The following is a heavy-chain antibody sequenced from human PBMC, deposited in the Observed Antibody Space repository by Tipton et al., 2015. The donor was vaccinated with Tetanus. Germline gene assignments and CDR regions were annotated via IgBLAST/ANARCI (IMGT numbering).Heavy chain of an antibody. V-gene: IGHV4-31*03. CDR3: AAESARGNNWFDS. Sequence: LRLSCTVSGGSINTGDFLWTWIRQHPRTGLEWIGYISNRGNSYSNPSLKGRVSLSVDKSASQFSLRLTSVTSADSAVYYCAAESARGNNWFDSWGQGVLVNVSS. J-gene: IGHJ5*01. CDR1: GGSINTGDFL. CDR2: ISNRGNS.